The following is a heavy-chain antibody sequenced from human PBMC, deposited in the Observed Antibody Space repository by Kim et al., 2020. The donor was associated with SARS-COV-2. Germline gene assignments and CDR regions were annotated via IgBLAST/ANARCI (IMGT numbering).Heavy chain of an antibody. V-gene: IGHV3-73*01. D-gene: IGHD3-3*02. CDR3: TRVPGTTLAFLDAYDI. CDR1: GFSFSDSA. Sequence: GGSLRLSCAASGFSFSDSAMHWVRQASGKGLEWVGLIRSKANSYATTYAASVKGRFTISRDDSKNAAYLQMNSLKTEDTAVYYCTRVPGTTLAFLDAYDIWGQGTMVTVSS. J-gene: IGHJ3*02. CDR2: IRSKANSYAT.